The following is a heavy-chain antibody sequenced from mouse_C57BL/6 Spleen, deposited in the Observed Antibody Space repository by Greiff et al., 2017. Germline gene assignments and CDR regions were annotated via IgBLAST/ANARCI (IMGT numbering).Heavy chain of an antibody. CDR3: ARGCYGSSAFAD. V-gene: IGHV1-64*01. J-gene: IGHJ3*01. CDR1: GYTFTSYW. Sequence: QVQLQQPGAELVKPGASVKLSCKASGYTFTSYWMHWVKQRPGQGLEWIGMIHPNSGSTNYNEKFKSKATLTVDKSSSTAYMQLSSLTSEDSAVYYGARGCYGSSAFADWGKGTLVTVSA. CDR2: IHPNSGST. D-gene: IGHD1-1*01.